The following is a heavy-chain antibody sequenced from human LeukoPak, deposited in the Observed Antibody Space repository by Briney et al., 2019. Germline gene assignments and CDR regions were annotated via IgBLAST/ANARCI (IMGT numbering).Heavy chain of an antibody. CDR2: INHSGST. CDR3: ARESKLRYFGPGGMDV. J-gene: IGHJ6*02. CDR1: GGSFSGYY. D-gene: IGHD3-9*01. V-gene: IGHV4-34*01. Sequence: KPSETLSLTCAVYGGSFSGYYWSWIRQPPGKGLEWIGEINHSGSTNYNPSLKSRVTISVDTSKNQFSLKPSSVTAADTAVYYCARESKLRYFGPGGMDVWGQGTTVTVSS.